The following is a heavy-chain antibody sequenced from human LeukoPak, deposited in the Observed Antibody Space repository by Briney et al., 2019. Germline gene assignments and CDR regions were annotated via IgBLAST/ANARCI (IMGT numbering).Heavy chain of an antibody. D-gene: IGHD5-18*01. Sequence: SETLSLTCAVYGGSFSGYYWSWIRQPPVKGLEWIGEINHSGSTNYNPSLKSRVTISVDTSKNQFSLKLSSVTAADTAVYYCASRGYSYGALDYWGQGTLVTVSS. CDR1: GGSFSGYY. CDR3: ASRGYSYGALDY. CDR2: INHSGST. V-gene: IGHV4-34*01. J-gene: IGHJ4*02.